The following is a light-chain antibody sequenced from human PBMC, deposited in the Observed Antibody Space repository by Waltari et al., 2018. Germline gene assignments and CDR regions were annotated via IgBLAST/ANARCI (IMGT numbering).Light chain of an antibody. J-gene: IGKJ2*01. V-gene: IGKV1-5*03. CDR2: KAS. CDR1: QSVSTR. CDR3: QQYESSPFT. Sequence: DIQMTQSPSTVSASVGDTVTIPCRASQSVSTRLAWYQQTPGKVPQLFIYKASRLETGVPSRCSGGGSGTEFSLTISNLQPEDFATYYCQQYESSPFTFG.